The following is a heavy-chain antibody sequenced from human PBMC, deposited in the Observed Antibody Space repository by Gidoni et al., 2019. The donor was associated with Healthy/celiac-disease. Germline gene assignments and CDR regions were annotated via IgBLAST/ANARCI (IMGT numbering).Heavy chain of an antibody. V-gene: IGHV3-21*01. CDR2: VGNVSSYI. J-gene: IGHJ4*02. Sequence: ELQLVESVGGLVEHGGLLSFSSAASGLSLNSYSMHWVRLAHGKGLEWVSFVGNVSSYIYYADSVKGRFTISRDNAKNSLYLQMNSLRPEATAVYYCAREQITMVRGVIITGGFDYWGQGTLVTVSS. CDR1: GLSLNSYS. D-gene: IGHD3-10*01. CDR3: AREQITMVRGVIITGGFDY.